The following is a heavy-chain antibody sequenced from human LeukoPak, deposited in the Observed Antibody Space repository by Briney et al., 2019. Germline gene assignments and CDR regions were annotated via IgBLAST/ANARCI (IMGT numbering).Heavy chain of an antibody. J-gene: IGHJ4*02. V-gene: IGHV3-33*01. Sequence: GGSLRLSCAASGFTFSNYNMHWVRQAPGKGLEWVALMWYDGSNKYYADSVEGRFIISRDNPKKTLYLQMNSLRAEDTAVYYCARGDGYLDYWGQGTLVTVSS. CDR1: GFTFSNYN. CDR2: MWYDGSNK. CDR3: ARGDGYLDY. D-gene: IGHD5-18*01.